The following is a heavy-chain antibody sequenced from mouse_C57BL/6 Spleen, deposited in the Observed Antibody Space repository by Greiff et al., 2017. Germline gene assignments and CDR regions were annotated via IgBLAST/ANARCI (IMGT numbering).Heavy chain of an antibody. CDR3: ARDSLFDY. D-gene: IGHD6-1*01. J-gene: IGHJ2*01. Sequence: QVQLQQSGPELVKPGASVKISCKASDYAFSSSWMNWVKQRPGKGLEWIGRIYPGDGDTNYNGKFKGKATLTADKSSSTAYMQLSSLTSEDSAVYFCARDSLFDYWGQGTTLTVSS. CDR2: IYPGDGDT. CDR1: DYAFSSSW. V-gene: IGHV1-82*01.